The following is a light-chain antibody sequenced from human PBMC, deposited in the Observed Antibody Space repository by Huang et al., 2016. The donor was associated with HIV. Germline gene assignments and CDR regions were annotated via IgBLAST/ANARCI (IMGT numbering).Light chain of an antibody. CDR1: QSVANY. V-gene: IGKV3-11*01. CDR3: QQRGSWPLT. CDR2: DAS. J-gene: IGKJ4*01. Sequence: EIVLTQSPATLSLSPGERATRSCRASQSVANYVAWYQQKPGQAPRLLIYDASNRATGIPARFSGSGSGTDFTLTISSLGPEDFAVYYCQQRGSWPLTFGGGTKVDI.